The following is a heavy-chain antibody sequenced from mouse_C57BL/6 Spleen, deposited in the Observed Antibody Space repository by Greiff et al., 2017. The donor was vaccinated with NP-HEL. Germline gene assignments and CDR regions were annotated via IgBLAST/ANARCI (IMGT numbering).Heavy chain of an antibody. J-gene: IGHJ4*01. CDR1: GYAFSSSW. Sequence: VKLMESGPELVKPGASVKISCKASGYAFSSSWMNWVKQRPGKGLEWIGRIYPGDGDTNYNGKFKGKATLTADKSSSTAYMQLSSLTSADSAVYFCASYDGYLYYAMDYWGQGTSVTVSS. CDR3: ASYDGYLYYAMDY. D-gene: IGHD2-3*01. CDR2: IYPGDGDT. V-gene: IGHV1-82*01.